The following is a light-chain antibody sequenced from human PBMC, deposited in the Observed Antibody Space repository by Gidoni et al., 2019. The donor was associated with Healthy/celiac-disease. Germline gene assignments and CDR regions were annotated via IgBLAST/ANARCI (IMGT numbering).Light chain of an antibody. CDR1: SSDVGGYNY. Sequence: SALTQPASVSGSPRPSITISCTGTSSDVGGYNYVSWYQQHPGKAPKLMIYDVSNRPSGVSNRFSGSKSGNTASLTISGLQAEDEADYYCSSYTSSSTWVFGGGTKLTVL. V-gene: IGLV2-14*01. J-gene: IGLJ3*02. CDR3: SSYTSSSTWV. CDR2: DVS.